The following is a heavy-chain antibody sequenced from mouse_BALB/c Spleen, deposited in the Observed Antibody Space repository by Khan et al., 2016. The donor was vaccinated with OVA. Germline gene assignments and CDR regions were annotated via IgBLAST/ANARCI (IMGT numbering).Heavy chain of an antibody. CDR3: ARMARTIN. J-gene: IGHJ2*01. CDR1: GFTFSSYG. Sequence: EVELVESGGGLVQPGGSLKLSCAASGFTFSSYGMSWVRQTPDKRLELVATINSNGGSTYYPDSVKGRFTISRDNAKNTLYLQMSSRKSEDTAMYYYARMARTINWGQGTTLTVSS. V-gene: IGHV5-6-3*01. CDR2: INSNGGST.